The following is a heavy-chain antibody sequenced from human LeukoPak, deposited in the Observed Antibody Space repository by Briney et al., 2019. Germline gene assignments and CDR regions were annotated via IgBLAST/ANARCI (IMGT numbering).Heavy chain of an antibody. D-gene: IGHD3-3*01. CDR1: GGSISSYY. J-gene: IGHJ6*03. V-gene: IGHV4-4*07. CDR3: ARDADFWSGRGPYYMDV. CDR2: IYTSGST. Sequence: PSETLSLTCTVSGGSISSYYWSWIRQPAGKGLEWIGRIYTSGSTNYNPSLKSQVTMSVDTSKNQFSLKLSSVTAADTAVYYCARDADFWSGRGPYYMDVWGKGTTVTVSS.